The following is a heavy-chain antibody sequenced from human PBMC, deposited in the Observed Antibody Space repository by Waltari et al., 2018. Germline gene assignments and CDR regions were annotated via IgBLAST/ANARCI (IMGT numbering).Heavy chain of an antibody. D-gene: IGHD6-13*01. J-gene: IGHJ4*02. V-gene: IGHV1-8*02. CDR2: MNPNSGNT. Sequence: GAEVKKPGASVKVSCKASGYTFTSYDINWVRQATGQGLEWMGWMNPNSGNTGYAQKFQGRVTMTRNNSISTAYMELSSLRSEDTAVYYCARVPSGRAAAVFFRFWGQGTLVTVSS. CDR1: GYTFTSYD. CDR3: ARVPSGRAAAVFFRF.